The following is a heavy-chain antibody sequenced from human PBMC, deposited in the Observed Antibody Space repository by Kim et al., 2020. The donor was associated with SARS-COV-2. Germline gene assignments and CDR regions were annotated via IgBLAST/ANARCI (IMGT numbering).Heavy chain of an antibody. Sequence: GGSLRLSCAASGFTFSSYAMSWVRQAPGKGLEWVSAISGSGGNTYYADSVKGRFTISRDNSKNTLYLQMNSLRAEDTAVYYCAKAQRRYSYGNFDYWGQGTLVTVSS. D-gene: IGHD5-18*01. J-gene: IGHJ4*02. V-gene: IGHV3-23*01. CDR2: ISGSGGNT. CDR3: AKAQRRYSYGNFDY. CDR1: GFTFSSYA.